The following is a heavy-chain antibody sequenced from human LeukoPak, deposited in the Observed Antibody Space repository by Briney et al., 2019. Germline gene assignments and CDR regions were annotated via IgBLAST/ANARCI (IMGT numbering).Heavy chain of an antibody. CDR1: GFTFSTFSRSW. CDR3: ATPMVRGVH. D-gene: IGHD3-10*01. J-gene: IGHJ4*02. Sequence: GGSLRLSCAASGFTFSTFSRSWMSWVRQAPGEGLEWVSASSGSGGSTYYADSVKGRFTISRDNSKNTLYLQMNSLRAEDTAVYYCATPMVRGVHWGQGTLVTVSS. CDR2: SSGSGGST. V-gene: IGHV3-23*01.